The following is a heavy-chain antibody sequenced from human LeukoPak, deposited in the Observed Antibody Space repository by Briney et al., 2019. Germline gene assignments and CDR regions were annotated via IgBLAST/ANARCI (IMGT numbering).Heavy chain of an antibody. V-gene: IGHV3-13*01. CDR3: ARHYVPLRGVTRSPNWFDP. CDR2: IGIVGDT. CDR1: GLPFGDAC. Sequence: GSLRLSYSASGLPFGDACMSWVRPATGKGLEWVSAIGIVGDTYYPGSVKGRFTISRDSSENTLYLQINSLRAEDTAMYYCARHYVPLRGVTRSPNWFDPWGQGTLVTVSS. D-gene: IGHD4-17*01. J-gene: IGHJ5*02.